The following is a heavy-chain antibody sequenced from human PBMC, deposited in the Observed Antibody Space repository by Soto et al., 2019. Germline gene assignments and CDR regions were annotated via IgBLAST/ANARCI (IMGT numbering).Heavy chain of an antibody. Sequence: GGSLRLSCVASGFTFRTYRMHWVRQAPGKGLVWVSRINSDGSSTNYADSVKGRFTISRDNAKNTLYLHMDSLRAEDTAVYYCARSSGWQVTSDFDYWGQGTLVTVSS. J-gene: IGHJ4*02. V-gene: IGHV3-74*01. CDR2: INSDGSST. CDR3: ARSSGWQVTSDFDY. CDR1: GFTFRTYR. D-gene: IGHD6-19*01.